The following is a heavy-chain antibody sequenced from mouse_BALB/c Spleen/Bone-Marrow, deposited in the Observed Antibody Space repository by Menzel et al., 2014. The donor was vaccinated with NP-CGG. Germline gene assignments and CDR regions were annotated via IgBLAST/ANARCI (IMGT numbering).Heavy chain of an antibody. CDR1: GFNIKDYY. CDR2: IDPENGNT. Sequence: EVQLQESGAELVRPGALVKLSCKASGFNIKDYYMHWVIQRPEQGLEWIGWIDPENGNTIYDPKFQGKASITADTSSNTAYLQLSSLTSEDTAVYYCARRFGSSFDDWGQGITLTVSS. V-gene: IGHV14-1*02. J-gene: IGHJ2*01. CDR3: ARRFGSSFDD. D-gene: IGHD1-1*01.